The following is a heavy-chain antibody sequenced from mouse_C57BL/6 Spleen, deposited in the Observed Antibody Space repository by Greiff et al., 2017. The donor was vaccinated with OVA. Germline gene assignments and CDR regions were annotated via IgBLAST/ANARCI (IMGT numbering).Heavy chain of an antibody. CDR1: GYTFTSYD. D-gene: IGHD2-1*01. Sequence: VKLQESGPELVKPGASVKLSCKASGYTFTSYDIQFVNHLPGPGLPVIGWIYPSDGITKYNETFKGKATLTVDTSSSTAYMELHRLTSEDSAVYCCARANGNSFADWGKGTLVTVSA. V-gene: IGHV1-85*01. J-gene: IGHJ3*01. CDR2: IYPSDGIT. CDR3: ARANGNSFAD.